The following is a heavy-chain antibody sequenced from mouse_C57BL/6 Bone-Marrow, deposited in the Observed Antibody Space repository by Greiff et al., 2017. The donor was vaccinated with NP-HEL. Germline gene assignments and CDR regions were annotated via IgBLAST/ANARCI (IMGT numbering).Heavy chain of an antibody. V-gene: IGHV7-3*01. D-gene: IGHD1-1*01. CDR2: IRNKANGYTT. CDR3: ARYYYGSSHFDY. CDR1: GFTFTDYY. J-gene: IGHJ2*01. Sequence: EVKLMESGGGLVQPGGSLSLSCAASGFTFTDYYMSWVRQPPGKALAWLGFIRNKANGYTTEYSASVKGRFTISRDNSQSILYLQMNALGAEDSATYYCARYYYGSSHFDYWGQGTTLTVSS.